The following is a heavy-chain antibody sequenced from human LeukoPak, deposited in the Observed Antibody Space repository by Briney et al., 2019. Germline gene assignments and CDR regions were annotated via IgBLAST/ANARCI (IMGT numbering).Heavy chain of an antibody. Sequence: KSSETLSLTCTVSGGPISNDYLSWIRQAAGKELEWIGRVYTSGSTNYNPSLKSRVTVSLDKSKKQFSLNLNSVTAADTAVYCCARGGTYGSGSNQRTTLDYWGPGTLVTVSS. CDR3: ARGGTYGSGSNQRTTLDY. J-gene: IGHJ4*02. D-gene: IGHD3-10*01. CDR2: VYTSGST. V-gene: IGHV4-4*07. CDR1: GGPISNDY.